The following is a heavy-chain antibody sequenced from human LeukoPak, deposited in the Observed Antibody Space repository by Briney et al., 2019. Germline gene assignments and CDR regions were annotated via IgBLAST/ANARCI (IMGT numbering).Heavy chain of an antibody. D-gene: IGHD2-15*01. CDR3: ARAVAADTEIDY. J-gene: IGHJ4*02. V-gene: IGHV1-2*02. CDR1: GYTFTGYY. CDR2: INPNSGGT. Sequence: ASVKLSCKASGYTFTGYYMHWVRHAPGQGLEWMGWINPNSGGTNYAQKLQGSVTMTRDTSISTAYIELSRLRSDDTAVYYCARAVAADTEIDYWGQGTLVSVSS.